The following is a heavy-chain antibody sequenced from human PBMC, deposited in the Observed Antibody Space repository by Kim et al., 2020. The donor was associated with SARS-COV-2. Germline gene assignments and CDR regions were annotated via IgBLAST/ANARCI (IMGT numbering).Heavy chain of an antibody. CDR2: IYTSGST. Sequence: SETLSLTCTVSGGSISSYYWSWIRQPAGKGLEWIGRIYTSGSTNYNPSLKSRVTMSVDTSKNQFSLKLSSVTAADTAVYYCASGYCSSTSCYLNWFDPWGQGTLVTVSS. J-gene: IGHJ5*02. CDR3: ASGYCSSTSCYLNWFDP. D-gene: IGHD2-2*01. V-gene: IGHV4-4*07. CDR1: GGSISSYY.